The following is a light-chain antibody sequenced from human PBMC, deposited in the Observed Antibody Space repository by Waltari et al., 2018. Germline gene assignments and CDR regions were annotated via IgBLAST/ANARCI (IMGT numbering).Light chain of an antibody. CDR2: RNT. Sequence: SPGLTQPPSVSVSPGQTAIITCSGDELADKYIYWFQQKSGQAPVVVIRRNTGRPSGIPERFSASDSGTTGTLVISGVQAEDEAEYYWQSADDSGDHVLFGGGTKLTVL. V-gene: IGLV3-25*03. CDR1: ELADKY. CDR3: QSADDSGDHVL. J-gene: IGLJ2*01.